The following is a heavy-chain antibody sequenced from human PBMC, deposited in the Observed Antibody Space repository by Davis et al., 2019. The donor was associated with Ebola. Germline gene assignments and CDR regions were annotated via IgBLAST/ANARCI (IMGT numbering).Heavy chain of an antibody. D-gene: IGHD4-17*01. J-gene: IGHJ2*01. CDR2: ISGGGSGT. V-gene: IGHV3-23*01. CDR1: GFTFSGYA. CDR3: ARHVDGDFWYFDL. Sequence: GESLKISCAASGFTFSGYAMNWVRQAPGKGLEWVSAISGGGSGTDYTDSVKGRFTISRDNSKNTLYLHMSSLRAEDTAVYYCARHVDGDFWYFDLWGRGTRVTVSS.